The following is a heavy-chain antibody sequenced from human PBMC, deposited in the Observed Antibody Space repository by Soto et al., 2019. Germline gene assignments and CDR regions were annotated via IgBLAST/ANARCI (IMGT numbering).Heavy chain of an antibody. CDR3: ARDIGGEHDS. Sequence: TLSLTCTVSGGSISSYYWSWIRQPPGKGLEWIGYIYYSGSTNYNPSLKSRVTISVDTSKNQFSLKLSSVTAADTAVYYCARDIGGEHDSWGQGTLVTVSS. CDR2: IYYSGST. V-gene: IGHV4-59*01. D-gene: IGHD2-15*01. CDR1: GGSISSYY. J-gene: IGHJ4*02.